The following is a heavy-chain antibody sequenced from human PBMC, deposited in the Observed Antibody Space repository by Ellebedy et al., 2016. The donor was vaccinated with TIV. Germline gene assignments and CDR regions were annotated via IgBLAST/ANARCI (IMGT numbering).Heavy chain of an antibody. D-gene: IGHD3-3*01. J-gene: IGHJ4*02. CDR2: INPNSGDT. CDR1: GYTFTGHY. V-gene: IGHV1-2*02. Sequence: AASVKVSCKASGYTFTGHYMHWVRQAPGQGLEWLGWINPNSGDTNFAQRFQGRVTMTRDTSISTAYMELNSLRSDDTAVYYCASDAGGGVVPDDWGQGTLVTVSS. CDR3: ASDAGGGVVPDD.